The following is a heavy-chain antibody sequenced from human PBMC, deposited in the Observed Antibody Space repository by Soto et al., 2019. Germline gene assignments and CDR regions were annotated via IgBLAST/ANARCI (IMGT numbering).Heavy chain of an antibody. Sequence: QVQLVQSGAEVKKPGSSVKVSCKASGGTFSSYAISWVRQAPGQGLEWMGGIIPIFGTAIYAQKFQGRVTITADESTSTAYMELSSLRSEDTAVYYCATETDIVVVVAATRGSYGMDVWGQGTTVTVSS. J-gene: IGHJ6*02. CDR2: IIPIFGTA. V-gene: IGHV1-69*01. CDR3: ATETDIVVVVAATRGSYGMDV. D-gene: IGHD2-15*01. CDR1: GGTFSSYA.